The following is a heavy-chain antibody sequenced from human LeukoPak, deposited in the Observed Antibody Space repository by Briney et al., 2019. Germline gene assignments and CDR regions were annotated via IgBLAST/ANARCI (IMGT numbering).Heavy chain of an antibody. CDR3: AKARWEPNFDY. CDR1: GFTFGDYA. D-gene: IGHD1-26*01. V-gene: IGHV3-43*02. CDR2: INENGDIA. Sequence: GGSLRLSCAASGFTFGDYAMHWVRQGPGKSLEWVSLINENGDIAYYGDSVRGRFTVSRDNAKNSLYLQMNSLTTEDTALYYCAKARWEPNFDYRGQGTLVTVSS. J-gene: IGHJ4*02.